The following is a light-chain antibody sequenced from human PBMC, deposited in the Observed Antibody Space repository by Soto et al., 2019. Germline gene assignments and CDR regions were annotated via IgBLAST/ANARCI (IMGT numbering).Light chain of an antibody. CDR3: SSYASYISSYV. CDR2: EAT. CDR1: AGDVGSYNL. Sequence: QSALTQPDSVSGSPGQSITISCTGTAGDVGSYNLVSWYQQRPGKAPKLLIYEATKRPLGLSNRFSGSRSVNTASLTSSGFQAEDEADYYCSSYASYISSYVFGPGTKLTVL. J-gene: IGLJ1*01. V-gene: IGLV2-23*01.